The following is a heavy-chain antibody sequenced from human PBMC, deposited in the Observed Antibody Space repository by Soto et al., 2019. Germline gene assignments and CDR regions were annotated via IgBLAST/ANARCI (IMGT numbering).Heavy chain of an antibody. CDR2: IYYSGST. D-gene: IGHD3-3*01. Sequence: SETLSLTCTASGGSISSGGYYWSWIRQHPGKGLEWIGYIYYSGSTYYNPSLKSRVTISVDTSKNQFSLKLSSVTAADTAVYYCARGLTYYDFWSGYYNPKANNWFDPWGQGTLVTVSS. CDR1: GGSISSGGYY. V-gene: IGHV4-31*03. J-gene: IGHJ5*02. CDR3: ARGLTYYDFWSGYYNPKANNWFDP.